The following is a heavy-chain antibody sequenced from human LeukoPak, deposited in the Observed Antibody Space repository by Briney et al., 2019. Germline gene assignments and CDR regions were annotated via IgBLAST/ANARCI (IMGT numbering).Heavy chain of an antibody. V-gene: IGHV3-49*04. J-gene: IGHJ4*02. D-gene: IGHD3-10*01. CDR1: GFTFGDYA. CDR2: IRSKAYGGTT. Sequence: GGSLRLSCTASGFTFGDYAMSWVRQAPGKGLEWVGFIRSKAYGGTTEYAASVKGRFTISRDDSKSIAYLQMNSLKTEDTAVYYCTRYSGSGAFDYWGQGTLVTVSS. CDR3: TRYSGSGAFDY.